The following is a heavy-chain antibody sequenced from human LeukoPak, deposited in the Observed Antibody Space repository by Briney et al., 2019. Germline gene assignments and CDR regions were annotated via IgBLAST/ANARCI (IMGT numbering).Heavy chain of an antibody. CDR3: ASQYYYDSSGYFGY. Sequence: ASVKVSCKASGYTFTGYYMHWVRQAPGQGLEWMGRINPNSGGTNYAQKFQGRVTMTRDTSISTAYMELSRLRSDDTAVYYCASQYYYDSSGYFGYWGQGTLVTVSS. V-gene: IGHV1-2*06. D-gene: IGHD3-22*01. J-gene: IGHJ4*02. CDR2: INPNSGGT. CDR1: GYTFTGYY.